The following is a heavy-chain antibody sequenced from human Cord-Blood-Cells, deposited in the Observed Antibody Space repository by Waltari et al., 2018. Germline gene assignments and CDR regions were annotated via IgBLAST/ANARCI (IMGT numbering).Heavy chain of an antibody. D-gene: IGHD5-18*01. Sequence: QLQLQESGPGLVKPSETLSLTCTVSGGSISSSSYYWGGIRQPPGKGLEWMGSIYYSGSTYYNPSLKSRVTISVDTSKNQFSLKLSSVTAADTAVYYCATVSGYSYGYWYFDLWGRGTLVTVSS. CDR1: GGSISSSSYY. CDR2: IYYSGST. CDR3: ATVSGYSYGYWYFDL. J-gene: IGHJ2*01. V-gene: IGHV4-39*01.